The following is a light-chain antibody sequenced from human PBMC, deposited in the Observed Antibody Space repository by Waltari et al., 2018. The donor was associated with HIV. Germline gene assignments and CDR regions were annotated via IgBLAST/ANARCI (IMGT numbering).Light chain of an antibody. CDR2: GNS. CDR1: SSTIGAGSD. CDR3: QSYDSSLSGSDVV. V-gene: IGLV1-40*01. J-gene: IGLJ2*01. Sequence: QSVVTQPPSVSGAPGQRVTISCTGSSSTIGAGSDAPRSQQLPGTAPKLRIYGNSNRPSGVPDRFSGSKSGTSASLAITGLQAEDEADYYCQSYDSSLSGSDVVFGGGTELTVL.